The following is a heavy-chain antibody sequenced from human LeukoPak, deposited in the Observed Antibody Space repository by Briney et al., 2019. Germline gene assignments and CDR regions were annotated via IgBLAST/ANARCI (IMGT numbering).Heavy chain of an antibody. D-gene: IGHD6-19*01. V-gene: IGHV3-23*01. Sequence: GGSLRLSCAASGFTFSSYAMSWVRQAPGKGLEWVSVISGSGGSTYSAESVKGRFTISKDNSKNTLYLQMNSLRVEDTAVYYCAKGPRASGWTYFDYWGQGTLVTVSS. CDR1: GFTFSSYA. J-gene: IGHJ4*02. CDR2: ISGSGGST. CDR3: AKGPRASGWTYFDY.